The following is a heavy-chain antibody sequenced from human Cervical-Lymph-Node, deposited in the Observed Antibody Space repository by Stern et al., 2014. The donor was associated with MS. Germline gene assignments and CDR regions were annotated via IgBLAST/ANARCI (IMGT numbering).Heavy chain of an antibody. CDR3: ARVNPAVILDY. J-gene: IGHJ4*02. D-gene: IGHD3-10*01. V-gene: IGHV7-4-1*02. CDR1: GYTFTRNA. CDR2: INTNTGNT. Sequence: QMQLVQSGSELKKPGASVKVSCKASGYTFTRNAVNWVRQAPGQRLEWMGWINTNTGNTTYAQGFRGRFGLSLDTSVSTAYLQISSLKAEDTAIYYCARVNPAVILDYWGQGTLVTVSS.